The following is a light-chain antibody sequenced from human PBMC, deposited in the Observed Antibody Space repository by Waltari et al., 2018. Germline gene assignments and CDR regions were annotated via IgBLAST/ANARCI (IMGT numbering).Light chain of an antibody. Sequence: QSVLTQPPSASGSPGQRVTISCSGSTSNIGSNTVNWYQQVPGTAPKLLIYTNSQRPEGVPDRFSGSRSGTSGFLAISGRQSEDEADYYCAAWDDGLNGWVFGGRTRVSVL. CDR1: TSNIGSNT. V-gene: IGLV1-44*01. J-gene: IGLJ3*02. CDR3: AAWDDGLNGWV. CDR2: TNS.